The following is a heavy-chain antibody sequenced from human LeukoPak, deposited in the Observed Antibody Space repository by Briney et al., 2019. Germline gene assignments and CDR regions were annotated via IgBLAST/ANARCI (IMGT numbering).Heavy chain of an antibody. Sequence: GGSLRLSCAASGFTFDDYAMHWVRQAPGKGLEWVSGISWNSGSIGYADSVKGRFTIPRDNAKNSLYLQMNSLRAEDTALYYCAKDLGTDSSGWTYYFDYWGQGTLVTVSS. CDR2: ISWNSGSI. J-gene: IGHJ4*02. CDR3: AKDLGTDSSGWTYYFDY. D-gene: IGHD6-19*01. CDR1: GFTFDDYA. V-gene: IGHV3-9*01.